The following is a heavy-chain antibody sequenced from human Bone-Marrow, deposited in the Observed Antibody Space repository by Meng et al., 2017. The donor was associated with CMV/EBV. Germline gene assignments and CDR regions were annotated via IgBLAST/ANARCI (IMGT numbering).Heavy chain of an antibody. V-gene: IGHV3-30-3*02. CDR2: ISFDANNK. D-gene: IGHD2-2*02. CDR1: GFSFGSFA. CDR3: AKDRCSTTSCYTAFY. J-gene: IGHJ4*02. Sequence: SGFSFGSFAMHWVRQAPGKGLEWVASISFDANNKNYADSVKGRFTISRDNFKNMLFLQMSSLRPEDTAMYYCAKDRCSTTSCYTAFYWGQGNLVTVSS.